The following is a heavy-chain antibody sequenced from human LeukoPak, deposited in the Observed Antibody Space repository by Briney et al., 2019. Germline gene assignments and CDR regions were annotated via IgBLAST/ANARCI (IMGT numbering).Heavy chain of an antibody. Sequence: GGSLRLSCAASGFTFSSYWMHWVRQAPGKGLVWVSRINTDGSSTTYADSVKGRFTISRDNAKNTLYLQMNSLSAEDTVVYYCARGYSSSYRIDYWGQGTLVTVSS. V-gene: IGHV3-74*01. J-gene: IGHJ4*02. D-gene: IGHD6-6*01. CDR3: ARGYSSSYRIDY. CDR1: GFTFSSYW. CDR2: INTDGSST.